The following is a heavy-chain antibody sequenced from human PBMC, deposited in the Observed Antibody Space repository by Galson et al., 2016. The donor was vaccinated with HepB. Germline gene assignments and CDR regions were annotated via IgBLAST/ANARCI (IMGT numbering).Heavy chain of an antibody. D-gene: IGHD3-3*01. CDR3: TSLSYDFWSAYHYCDY. Sequence: SLRLSCAASGFTFSNAWMSWVRQAPGKGLEWVGRIKSKTDGGTTDYAAPVKGRFTISRDDSKNTLYLQMNSLKTEDTAVYYCTSLSYDFWSAYHYCDYWGQGTQVTVSS. V-gene: IGHV3-15*01. J-gene: IGHJ4*02. CDR1: GFTFSNAW. CDR2: IKSKTDGGTT.